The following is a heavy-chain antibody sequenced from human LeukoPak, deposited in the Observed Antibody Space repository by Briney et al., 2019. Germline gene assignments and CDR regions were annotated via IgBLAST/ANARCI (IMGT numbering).Heavy chain of an antibody. Sequence: SETLSLTCSVSGDSINSNYWSWMRQPPGKGLEWIGYIYYGGSTNYNPSLKSRVSMSVDTSKNQFSLNLSSVTAADTAVYYCVRLLAGCPGGRCRAHFDYWGQGTLVTVSS. CDR1: GDSINSNY. D-gene: IGHD2-15*01. V-gene: IGHV4-59*01. CDR3: VRLLAGCPGGRCRAHFDY. J-gene: IGHJ4*02. CDR2: IYYGGST.